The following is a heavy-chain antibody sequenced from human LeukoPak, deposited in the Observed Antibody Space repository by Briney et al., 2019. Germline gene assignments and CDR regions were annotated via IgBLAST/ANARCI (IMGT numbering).Heavy chain of an antibody. Sequence: ASVKVSCKTSGYTFTDYYIHWVRQAPGQGLEWMGWISAYNGNTNYAQKLQGRVTMTTDTSTSTAYMELRSLRSDDTAVYYCARDGVPQGDAFDIWGQGTMVTVSS. CDR1: GYTFTDYY. V-gene: IGHV1-18*01. D-gene: IGHD1-1*01. CDR2: ISAYNGNT. CDR3: ARDGVPQGDAFDI. J-gene: IGHJ3*02.